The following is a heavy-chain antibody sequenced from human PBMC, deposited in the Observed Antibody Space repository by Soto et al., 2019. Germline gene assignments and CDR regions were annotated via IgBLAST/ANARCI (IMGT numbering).Heavy chain of an antibody. J-gene: IGHJ6*03. CDR2: ISWNSGSI. CDR3: AKEGSFWSGYDYYYYMDV. V-gene: IGHV3-9*01. Sequence: PGGSLRLSCAASGFTFDDYAMHWVRQAPGKGLEWVSGISWNSGSIGYADSVKGRFTISRDNAKNSLYLQMNSLRAEDTALYYCAKEGSFWSGYDYYYYMDVWGKGTTVTVSS. CDR1: GFTFDDYA. D-gene: IGHD3-3*01.